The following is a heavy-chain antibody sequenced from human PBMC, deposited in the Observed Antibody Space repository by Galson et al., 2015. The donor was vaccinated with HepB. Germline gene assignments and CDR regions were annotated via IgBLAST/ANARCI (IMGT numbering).Heavy chain of an antibody. CDR2: ISTNGGST. CDR1: GFTFSSYA. D-gene: IGHD6-6*01. Sequence: SLRLSCAASGFTFSSYAVHWVRQAPGKGLEYVSAISTNGGSTYYADSVKGRFTISRDNSKNTVYLQMSSLRAEDTAVYYCVKDRIAATVVPSAVDIWGQGTMVTVSS. V-gene: IGHV3-64D*06. CDR3: VKDRIAATVVPSAVDI. J-gene: IGHJ3*02.